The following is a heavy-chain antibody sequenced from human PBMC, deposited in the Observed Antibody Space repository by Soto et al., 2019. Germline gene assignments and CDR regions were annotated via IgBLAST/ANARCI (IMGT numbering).Heavy chain of an antibody. CDR1: GGTFSSFG. CDR2: IIPVFGRP. J-gene: IGHJ1*01. CDR3: AREGSGYNF. Sequence: SVKVSCKASGGTFSSFGISWVRQAPGQGLEWMGGIIPVFGRPNYAQRFRGRLTITADESTSTSYMELIDLGSEDTAVYYCAREGSGYNFWGQGTQVTVSS. V-gene: IGHV1-69*13. D-gene: IGHD5-12*01.